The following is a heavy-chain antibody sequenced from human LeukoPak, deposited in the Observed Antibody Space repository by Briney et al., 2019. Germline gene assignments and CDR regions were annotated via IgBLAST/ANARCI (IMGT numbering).Heavy chain of an antibody. D-gene: IGHD7-27*01. Sequence: QAGGSLRLSCAASGFTFSDYSMNWVRQAPGRGLEWVSNIRGSGSGIYYADSVKGRFTISRDSAKNSLDLQMNSLRAEDTAFYYCARDLNWGFDFWGRGALVTVSS. CDR2: IRGSGSGI. V-gene: IGHV3-48*04. J-gene: IGHJ4*02. CDR1: GFTFSDYS. CDR3: ARDLNWGFDF.